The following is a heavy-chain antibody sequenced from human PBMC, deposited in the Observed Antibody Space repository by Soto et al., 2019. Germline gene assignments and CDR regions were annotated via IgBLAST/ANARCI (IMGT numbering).Heavy chain of an antibody. CDR3: AAEDYSRGDCCHFDY. J-gene: IGHJ4*02. CDR2: IIVASGNT. D-gene: IGHD2-21*02. CDR1: GFTFSNSA. Sequence: QVQVAQSGPEVKKPGASVKVSCKTSGFTFSNSAVQWVRQAPGQRLEWIGWIIVASGNTNYAQNVQERVTITRDLSTNTAYMELSSLTSEDTAVYYCAAEDYSRGDCCHFDYWGQGTLVTVSS. V-gene: IGHV1-58*01.